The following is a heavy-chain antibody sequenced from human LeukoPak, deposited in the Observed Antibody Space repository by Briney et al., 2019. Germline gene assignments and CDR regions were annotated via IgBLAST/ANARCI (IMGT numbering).Heavy chain of an antibody. D-gene: IGHD6-19*01. CDR1: GGSISSYY. Sequence: SETLSLTCTVSGGSISSYYWSWIRQPPGKGLEWIGYIYYSGSTNYNPSLKSRVTISVDPSKNQFSLKLSSVTAADTAVYYCARLDSSGWSDYWGQGTLVTVSS. CDR2: IYYSGST. CDR3: ARLDSSGWSDY. V-gene: IGHV4-59*08. J-gene: IGHJ4*02.